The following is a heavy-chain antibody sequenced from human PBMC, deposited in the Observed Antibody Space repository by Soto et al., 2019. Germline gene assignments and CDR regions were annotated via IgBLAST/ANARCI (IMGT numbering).Heavy chain of an antibody. Sequence: TSETLSLTCTVSGGSISSSSHYWGWIRQPPGKGLEWFGNIYYSGSTYYNPSLQSRVTISVDTSKNQFSLKLSSVTAADTGLYYCARLTGALYGMDVWGQGTTVTVSS. CDR1: GGSISSSSHY. D-gene: IGHD7-27*01. CDR2: IYYSGST. CDR3: ARLTGALYGMDV. J-gene: IGHJ6*02. V-gene: IGHV4-39*01.